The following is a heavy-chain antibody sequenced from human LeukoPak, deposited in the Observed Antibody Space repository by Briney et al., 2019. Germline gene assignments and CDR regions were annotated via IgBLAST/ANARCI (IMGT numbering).Heavy chain of an antibody. CDR3: ARYYYDSSGYYVPDY. CDR1: GYTFTGYY. V-gene: IGHV1-2*02. CDR2: INPNSGGT. J-gene: IGHJ4*02. Sequence: VASVKVSCKASGYTFTGYYMHWVRQAPGQGLEWMGWINPNSGGTNYAQKFQGRVTMTRDTSISTAYMELSRLRSDDTAVYYCARYYYDSSGYYVPDYWGQGTLVTVSS. D-gene: IGHD3-22*01.